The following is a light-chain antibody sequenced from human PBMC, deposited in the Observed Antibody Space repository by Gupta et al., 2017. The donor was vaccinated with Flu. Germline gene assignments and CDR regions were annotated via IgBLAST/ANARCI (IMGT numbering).Light chain of an antibody. V-gene: IGLV7-43*01. Sequence: GTATPTCASSTGAGTSGFYPNEVQQKPEHHHMKLIYTTSNSTAGTPARFSGSPSGGKAALTVAGVQPEDEDDYYSLLAAGGAWVFGGGTKLTVL. CDR3: LLAAGGAWV. CDR2: TTS. CDR1: TGAGTSGFY. J-gene: IGLJ3*02.